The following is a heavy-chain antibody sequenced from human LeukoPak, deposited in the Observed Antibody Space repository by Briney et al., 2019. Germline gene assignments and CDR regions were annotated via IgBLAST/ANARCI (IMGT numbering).Heavy chain of an antibody. D-gene: IGHD5-24*01. J-gene: IGHJ4*02. Sequence: SETLSLTCAVYGGSFSGYYWSWIRQPPGKGLEWIGEINHSGSTNYNPSLKSRVTISVDTSKNQFSLKLSSVTAADTAVHYCARGDGYFDFPFDYWGQGTLVTVSS. CDR1: GGSFSGYY. V-gene: IGHV4-34*01. CDR2: INHSGST. CDR3: ARGDGYFDFPFDY.